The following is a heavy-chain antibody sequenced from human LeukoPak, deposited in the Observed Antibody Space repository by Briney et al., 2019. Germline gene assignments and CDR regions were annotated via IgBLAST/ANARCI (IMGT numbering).Heavy chain of an antibody. CDR1: GFSFSGHW. Sequence: GGSLRLSCAASGFSFSGHWMSWVRQAPGKGLEWVANINQGGSDKYYVDSVKGRFTISRDNANNLLYLQMNSLRGEDTAVYYCTRDRSRAEDDWGQGTLVTVSS. CDR2: INQGGSDK. J-gene: IGHJ4*02. CDR3: TRDRSRAEDD. V-gene: IGHV3-7*01. D-gene: IGHD1-14*01.